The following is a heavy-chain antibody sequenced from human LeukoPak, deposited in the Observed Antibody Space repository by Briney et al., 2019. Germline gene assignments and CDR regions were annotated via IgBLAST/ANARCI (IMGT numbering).Heavy chain of an antibody. CDR2: INPNSGDT. Sequence: ASVKVSCKTSGYTFTEYYIHWVRQAPGQGLEWMGWINPNSGDTNFAQKFQGRVTMSRDTSITTAYMELTRLRSDDTAVYYCARSAGHCTNGICFTDYYMDVWGEGTTVTVSS. CDR3: ARSAGHCTNGICFTDYYMDV. CDR1: GYTFTEYY. D-gene: IGHD2-8*01. V-gene: IGHV1-2*02. J-gene: IGHJ6*03.